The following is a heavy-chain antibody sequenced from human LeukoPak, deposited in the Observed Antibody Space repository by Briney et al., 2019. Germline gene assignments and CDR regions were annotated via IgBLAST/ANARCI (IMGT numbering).Heavy chain of an antibody. CDR2: ISYDGSNK. D-gene: IGHD3-9*01. Sequence: GGSLRLSCAASGFTFSSYAMHWVRQAPGKGLERVAVISYDGSNKYYEDSVKGRFTISRDNSKNTLYLQMNSLRAEDTAVYYCARGGWTYYDILPGYPSYGMDVWGQGTTVTVSS. CDR3: ARGGWTYYDILPGYPSYGMDV. V-gene: IGHV3-30*04. J-gene: IGHJ6*02. CDR1: GFTFSSYA.